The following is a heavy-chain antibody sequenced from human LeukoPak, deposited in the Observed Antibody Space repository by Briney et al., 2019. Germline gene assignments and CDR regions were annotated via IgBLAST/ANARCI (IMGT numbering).Heavy chain of an antibody. V-gene: IGHV3-64D*06. CDR1: GFTFSSYA. J-gene: IGHJ4*02. CDR3: VKSYYDILTGYSPLGGYFDY. Sequence: GGSLRLSCSASGFTFSSYAMHWVRQAPGKGLEYVSAISSNGGSTYYADSVKGRFTISRDNSKNTLHLQMSSLRAEGTAVYYCVKSYYDILTGYSPLGGYFDYWGQGTLVTVSS. D-gene: IGHD3-9*01. CDR2: ISSNGGST.